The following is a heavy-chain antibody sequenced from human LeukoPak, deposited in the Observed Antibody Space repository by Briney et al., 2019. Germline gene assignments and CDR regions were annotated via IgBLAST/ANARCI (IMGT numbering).Heavy chain of an antibody. J-gene: IGHJ5*02. CDR3: ARLFIKGGSRGYCSGGSCYLNEGFDP. CDR1: GYTFTGYY. CDR2: INPNSGGT. D-gene: IGHD2-15*01. V-gene: IGHV1-2*02. Sequence: GASVTVSCKASGYTFTGYYMHWVRQAPGQGLEWMGWINPNSGGTNYAQKFQGRVTMTRDTSISTAYMELSRLRSDDTAVYYCARLFIKGGSRGYCSGGSCYLNEGFDPWGQGTLVTVSS.